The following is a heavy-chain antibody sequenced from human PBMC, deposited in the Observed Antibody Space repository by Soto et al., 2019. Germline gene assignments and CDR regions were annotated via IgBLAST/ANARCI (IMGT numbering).Heavy chain of an antibody. J-gene: IGHJ4*02. CDR3: ARVRSSGWYFDY. CDR2: INAGNGNT. Sequence: ASVKVSCTASCYTSTSYGISWVRQAPVQRLEWMGWINAGNGNTKYSQNFQGRVTITRDTSARTAYMELSSLRSEDTAVYYCARVRSSGWYFDYWGQGTLVTVSS. CDR1: CYTSTSYG. D-gene: IGHD6-19*01. V-gene: IGHV1-3*01.